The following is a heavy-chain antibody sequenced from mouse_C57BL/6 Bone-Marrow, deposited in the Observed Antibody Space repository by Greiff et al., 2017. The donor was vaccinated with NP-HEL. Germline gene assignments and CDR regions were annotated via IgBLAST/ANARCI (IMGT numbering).Heavy chain of an antibody. D-gene: IGHD1-1*01. Sequence: QVQLKQSGAELVKPGASVKISCKASGYAFSSYWMNWVKQRPGKGLEWIGQIYPGDGDTNYNGKFKGKATLTADKSSSTAYMQLSSLTSEDSAVYFCARDTTVVAPDYWGQGTTLTVSS. V-gene: IGHV1-80*01. CDR2: IYPGDGDT. J-gene: IGHJ2*01. CDR3: ARDTTVVAPDY. CDR1: GYAFSSYW.